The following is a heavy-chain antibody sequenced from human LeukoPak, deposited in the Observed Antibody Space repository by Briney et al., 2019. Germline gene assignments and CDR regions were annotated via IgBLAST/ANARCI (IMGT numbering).Heavy chain of an antibody. J-gene: IGHJ3*02. V-gene: IGHV3-64*01. Sequence: GGSLRLSCAASGFTLSDYSMHWIRQAPGKGLEYVSAMSSSGDRTYYANSVKGRFTISRDISKNTLYLQMGSLRAEDMAVYYCARVGDSGAFDIWGQETMVTVSS. CDR3: ARVGDSGAFDI. CDR1: GFTLSDYS. D-gene: IGHD3-10*01. CDR2: MSSSGDRT.